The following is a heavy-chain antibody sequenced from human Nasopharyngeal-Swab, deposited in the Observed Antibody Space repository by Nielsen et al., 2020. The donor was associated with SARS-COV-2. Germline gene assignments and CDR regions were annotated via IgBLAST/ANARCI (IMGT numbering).Heavy chain of an antibody. CDR1: GGSLRSGDYY. V-gene: IGHV4-61*02. CDR3: VRDWSSPSKTAFDY. CDR2: IYTNGGT. Sequence: SDTLSLTCDVFGGSLRSGDYYWSWIRQPAGEGLEWIVRIYTNGGTNYNPSLTSRVTISVDMSKNQFSLKLTSVTAADTAVYYCVRDWSSPSKTAFDYWGQGILVTVSS. J-gene: IGHJ4*02. D-gene: IGHD6-6*01.